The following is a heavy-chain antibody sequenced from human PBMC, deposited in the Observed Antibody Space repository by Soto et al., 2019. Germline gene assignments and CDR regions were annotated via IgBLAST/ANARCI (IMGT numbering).Heavy chain of an antibody. CDR2: ISYDGSNK. V-gene: IGHV3-30*18. J-gene: IGHJ6*01. D-gene: IGHD7-27*01. CDR1: GFTFSSYG. CDR3: AKALTGGGYGMDV. Sequence: QVQLVESGGGVVQPGRSQRLSCAASGFTFSSYGMHWVRQAPGKGLEWVAVISYDGSNKYYADSVKGRFTISRDNSKNTLYLQMNSLRAEDTAVYYCAKALTGGGYGMDVW.